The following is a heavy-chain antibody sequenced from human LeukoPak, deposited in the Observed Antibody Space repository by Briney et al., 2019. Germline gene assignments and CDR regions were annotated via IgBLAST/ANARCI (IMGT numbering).Heavy chain of an antibody. V-gene: IGHV4-59*01. CDR2: IYYSGST. D-gene: IGHD1-1*01. Sequence: SETLSLTCTVSGGSISSYYWSWIRQPPGKGLEWIGYIYYSGSTNYNPSLKSRVTISVDTSKNQFSLKLSSVTAADTAVYYCARDNFQDDTDVELRWFDPWGQGTLVTVSS. CDR1: GGSISSYY. CDR3: ARDNFQDDTDVELRWFDP. J-gene: IGHJ5*02.